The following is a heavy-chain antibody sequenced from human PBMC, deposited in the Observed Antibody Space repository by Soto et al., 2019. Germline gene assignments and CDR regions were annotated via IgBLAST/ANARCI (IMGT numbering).Heavy chain of an antibody. Sequence: EVQLVESGGGLVKPGGSLRLSCAASGFTFSNAWMSWVRQAPGKGLEWVGRIKSKTDGGTTDYAAPVKGRFTISRDDSKNTLYLQMNSLKTEDTAVYYCTADYGDYAYYYYMDVWGKGTTVTVSS. J-gene: IGHJ6*03. CDR1: GFTFSNAW. V-gene: IGHV3-15*01. CDR2: IKSKTDGGTT. CDR3: TADYGDYAYYYYMDV. D-gene: IGHD4-17*01.